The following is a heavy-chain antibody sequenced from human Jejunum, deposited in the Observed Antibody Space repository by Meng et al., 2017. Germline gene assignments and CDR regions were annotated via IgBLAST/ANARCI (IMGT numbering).Heavy chain of an antibody. CDR2: ISTSGEST. CDR3: AKRSWGGEYYFDY. CDR1: GFTFSNYI. Sequence: EEELVEAGGGLVQPGGSLRLSCVDSGFTFSNYIINWVRQAPGKGLEWVSGISTSGESTYNADSVKGRFTISRDNSKNTLYLQMNSLRDDDTAVYYCAKRSWGGEYYFDYWGLGTLVTVSS. J-gene: IGHJ4*02. D-gene: IGHD3-10*01. V-gene: IGHV3-23*04.